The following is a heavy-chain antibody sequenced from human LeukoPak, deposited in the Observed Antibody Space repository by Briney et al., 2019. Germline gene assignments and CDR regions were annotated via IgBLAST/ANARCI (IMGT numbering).Heavy chain of an antibody. V-gene: IGHV3-21*01. Sequence: GGSLRLSCAASGFTFSSYSMNWVRQAPGKGLEWVSSISSSSSYIYYADSVKGRFTISRDNAKNSLYLQMNSLRAEDTAVYYCARRYTGSPVAFDIWGQGTMVTVSS. D-gene: IGHD1-26*01. CDR3: ARRYTGSPVAFDI. CDR1: GFTFSSYS. J-gene: IGHJ3*02. CDR2: ISSSSSYI.